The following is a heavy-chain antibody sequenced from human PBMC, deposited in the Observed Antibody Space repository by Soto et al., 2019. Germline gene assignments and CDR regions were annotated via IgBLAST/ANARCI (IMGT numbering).Heavy chain of an antibody. J-gene: IGHJ6*02. Sequence: SVKVSCKASGGTFSSYAISWVRQAPGQGLEWMGGIIPIFGTANYAQKFQGRVTITADESMSTAYMELSSLRSEDTAVYYCARVGYGSGSYYNVGGSYYYYGMDVWGQGTTVTVSS. D-gene: IGHD3-10*01. V-gene: IGHV1-69*13. CDR3: ARVGYGSGSYYNVGGSYYYYGMDV. CDR2: IIPIFGTA. CDR1: GGTFSSYA.